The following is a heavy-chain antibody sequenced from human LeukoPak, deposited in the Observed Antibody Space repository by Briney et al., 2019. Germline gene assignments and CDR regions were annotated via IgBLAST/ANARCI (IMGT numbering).Heavy chain of an antibody. Sequence: GESLKISCKGSGYSFTSYWVVWVRQMPGKGLEWMGIIYPGDSDTRYSPSFQGQVTISADKSITTAYLQWSSLKASDTAMYYCARHVRGSSSWSLEYWGQGTLVTVSS. V-gene: IGHV5-51*01. J-gene: IGHJ4*02. CDR2: IYPGDSDT. D-gene: IGHD6-13*01. CDR3: ARHVRGSSSWSLEY. CDR1: GYSFTSYW.